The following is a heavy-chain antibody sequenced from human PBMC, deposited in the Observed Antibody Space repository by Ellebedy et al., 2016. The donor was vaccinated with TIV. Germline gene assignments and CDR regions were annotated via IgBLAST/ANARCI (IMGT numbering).Heavy chain of an antibody. CDR1: GYTFTSYY. V-gene: IGHV1-46*04. D-gene: IGHD3-3*01. CDR2: INPSGGST. J-gene: IGHJ4*02. Sequence: AASVKVSCKASGYTFTSYYMHWVRQAPGQGLEWMGIINPSGGSTSYAQQLQGRVTMTRDTSTSTVYKELSSLRSEDTAVYYCARGGPRVTTVGVLIPRHFDQWGQGTLVTVSS. CDR3: ARGGPRVTTVGVLIPRHFDQ.